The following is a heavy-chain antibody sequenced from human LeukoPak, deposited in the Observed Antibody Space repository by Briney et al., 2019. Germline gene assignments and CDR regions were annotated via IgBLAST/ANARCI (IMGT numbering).Heavy chain of an antibody. D-gene: IGHD5/OR15-5a*01. J-gene: IGHJ4*02. V-gene: IGHV4-34*01. CDR2: INHSGST. Sequence: KPSENLSLTCAVYGGSFSGYYWSWIRQPPGKGLGWIGEINHSGSTNYNPSLKSRVTISVDTSKNQFSLKLSSVTAADTAVYYCARGKSRLALLRYWGQGTLVTVSS. CDR1: GGSFSGYY. CDR3: ARGKSRLALLRY.